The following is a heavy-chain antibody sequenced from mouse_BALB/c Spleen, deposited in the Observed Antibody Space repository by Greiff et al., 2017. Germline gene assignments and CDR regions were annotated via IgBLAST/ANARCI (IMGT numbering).Heavy chain of an antibody. J-gene: IGHJ4*01. CDR3: ARALYYRSLYYYAMDY. Sequence: DVMLVESGGGLVKPGGSLKLSCAASGFTFSSYAMSWVRQTPEKRLEWVASISSGGSTYYPDSVKGRFTISRDNARNILYLQMSSLRSEDTAMYYCARALYYRSLYYYAMDYWGQGTSVTVSA. V-gene: IGHV5-6-5*01. CDR2: ISSGGST. D-gene: IGHD2-14*01. CDR1: GFTFSSYA.